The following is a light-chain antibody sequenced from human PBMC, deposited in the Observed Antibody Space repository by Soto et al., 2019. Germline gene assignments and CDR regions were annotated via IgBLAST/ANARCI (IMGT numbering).Light chain of an antibody. CDR3: AAWDARLSAWV. CDR1: TSNIGTFY. J-gene: IGLJ3*02. V-gene: IGLV1-47*02. CDR2: TNY. Sequence: QSVLTQPPSASSTPGQTVTISCSGSTSNIGTFYVYWYQHLPGTAPKLLIYTNYQRPSGVPDRFSGSKSGTSASLAISGLRSEDEADYWCAAWDARLSAWVFGGGTKLTVL.